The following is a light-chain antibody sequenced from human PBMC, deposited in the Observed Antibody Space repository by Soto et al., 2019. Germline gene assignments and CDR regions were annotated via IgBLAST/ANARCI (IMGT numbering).Light chain of an antibody. CDR1: QSISSW. J-gene: IGKJ1*01. V-gene: IGKV1-5*01. CDR2: DAS. CDR3: QQYENYWT. Sequence: DIQMTQSPSIRASIVGERCTITFRASQSISSWLAWYQQKPGKAPKLLIYDASNLESGVPSRFSGSGSGTEFTLTISNLQPDDFATYYCQQYENYWTFGQGTKVDIK.